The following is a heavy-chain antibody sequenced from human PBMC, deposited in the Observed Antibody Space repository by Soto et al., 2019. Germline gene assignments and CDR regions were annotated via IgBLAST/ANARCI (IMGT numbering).Heavy chain of an antibody. CDR2: VFSSVSA. CDR3: TRDGMTTGDT. V-gene: IGHV4-4*07. D-gene: IGHD2-21*02. Sequence: KASETLSLTCIVSGVSVTSYTWSWVRQPANKGLEWIGRVFSSVSATYSPSLKGRVRIPMDTPENRISLKLDSVTAADAGVYYCTRDGMTTGDTWGPGTLVTVSS. CDR1: GVSVTSYT. J-gene: IGHJ4*02.